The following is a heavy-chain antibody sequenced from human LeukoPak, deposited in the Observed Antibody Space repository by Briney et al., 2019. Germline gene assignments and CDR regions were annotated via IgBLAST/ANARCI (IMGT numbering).Heavy chain of an antibody. Sequence: ASVKVSCKASGYTFTGYYMHWVQQAPGQGLEWMGWINPNSGGTNYAQKFQGRVTMTRDTSISTAYMELSRLRSDDTAVYYCARDYFPVAGTDYWGQGTLVTVSS. V-gene: IGHV1-2*02. J-gene: IGHJ4*02. CDR3: ARDYFPVAGTDY. CDR2: INPNSGGT. CDR1: GYTFTGYY. D-gene: IGHD6-19*01.